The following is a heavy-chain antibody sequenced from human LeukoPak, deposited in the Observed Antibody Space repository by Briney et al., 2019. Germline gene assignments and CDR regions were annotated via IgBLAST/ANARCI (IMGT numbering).Heavy chain of an antibody. CDR2: IYYSGST. CDR1: GGSISSYY. CDR3: ARGHDNGDPPPLDY. Sequence: PSQTLSLTCTVSGGSISSYYWSWIRQPPGKGLEWIGYIYYSGSTKYNPSLKSRVTISVDTSKNQFSLKLSSVTAADTAVYYCARGHDNGDPPPLDYWGQGTLVTVSS. V-gene: IGHV4-59*01. D-gene: IGHD4-17*01. J-gene: IGHJ4*02.